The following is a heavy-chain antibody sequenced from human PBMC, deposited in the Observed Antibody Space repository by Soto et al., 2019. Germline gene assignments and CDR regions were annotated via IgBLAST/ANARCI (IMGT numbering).Heavy chain of an antibody. V-gene: IGHV4-59*08. Sequence: QVQLQESGPGLVKPSETLSLTCTVSGGSISSYYWSWIRQPPGKGLEWIGYIYYSGSTNYNPSLKSRVTISVDTSKNQFPLKLSSVTAADTPVYYCARFNWYFDLWGRGTRVNVSS. CDR1: GGSISSYY. J-gene: IGHJ2*01. CDR2: IYYSGST. CDR3: ARFNWYFDL.